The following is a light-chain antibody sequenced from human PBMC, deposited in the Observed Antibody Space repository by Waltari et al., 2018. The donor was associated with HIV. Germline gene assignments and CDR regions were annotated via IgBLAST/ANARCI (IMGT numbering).Light chain of an antibody. V-gene: IGLV7-43*01. Sequence: QTVVTQEPSLTVSPGGPVTLTCSSTTGAVTSGHSPNWFQQKPGQAPRHLIHGATNRHTWTPARFSGSLLGGKAALTLSAVQPDDEAEYYCLLYFTNSRVFGGGTKLTVL. CDR3: LLYFTNSRV. CDR1: TGAVTSGHS. CDR2: GAT. J-gene: IGLJ3*02.